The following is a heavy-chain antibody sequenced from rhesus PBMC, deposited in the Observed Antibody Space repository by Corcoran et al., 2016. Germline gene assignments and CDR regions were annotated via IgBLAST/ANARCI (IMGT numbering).Heavy chain of an antibody. CDR2: IYANSVT. CDR1: GGSMSESSF. J-gene: IGHJ5-1*01. CDR3: ASPVERGRFEV. V-gene: IGHV4S9*01. D-gene: IGHD3-34*01. Sequence: QVRLQESGPGLVKSSETLSLTCAVSGGSMSESSFWNWIRQPPGKGLEWNGNIYANSVTSYNPSLKRRVTISKDTSNNQFVLKLTSVTAADTAVYFCASPVERGRFEVWGAGILVSVSS.